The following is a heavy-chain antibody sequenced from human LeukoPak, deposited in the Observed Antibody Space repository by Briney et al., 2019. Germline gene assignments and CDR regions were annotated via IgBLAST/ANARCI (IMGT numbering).Heavy chain of an antibody. CDR3: ATDLAARGWY. V-gene: IGHV1-46*01. CDR2: INPSGGGT. J-gene: IGHJ4*02. D-gene: IGHD6-19*01. Sequence: ASVKASCKASGYTFTSNYMHWVRQAPGQGLEWMGIINPSGGGTSYAQNFQGRVTMTRDTSTSTIYMELSSLRSEDTAVYFCATDLAARGWYWGQGTLVTVSS. CDR1: GYTFTSNY.